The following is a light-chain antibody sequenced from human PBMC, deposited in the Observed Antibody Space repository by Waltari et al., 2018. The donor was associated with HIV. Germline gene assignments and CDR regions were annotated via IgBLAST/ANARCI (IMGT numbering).Light chain of an antibody. CDR1: QSIGDK. Sequence: DIQMTQSPSSVSLSVGDNVSISCQASQSIGDKLAWYQMKTGEAPKLLIYQGSKLQSGVPSRFAASVTGPLFSLTITGLQREDFGTYFCQQASSFPHTFGGGT. V-gene: IGKV1D-12*01. CDR2: QGS. J-gene: IGKJ4*01. CDR3: QQASSFPHT.